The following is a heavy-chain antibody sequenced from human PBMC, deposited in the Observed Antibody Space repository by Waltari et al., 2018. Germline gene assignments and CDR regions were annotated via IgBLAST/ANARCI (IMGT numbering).Heavy chain of an antibody. V-gene: IGHV3-21*01. Sequence: EVQLVESGGGLVTPGGSLRLSCAASGFTFSSYSMNWVRQAPGKGLEVVSAINEVSSHIYYAGSMKGRLTISRDNAKSSLFLQMDNLRVEDTAVYYCARDISPQAQQRNNGMDVWGQGTTVTVSS. CDR1: GFTFSSYS. J-gene: IGHJ6*02. D-gene: IGHD2-8*01. CDR2: INEVSSHI. CDR3: ARDISPQAQQRNNGMDV.